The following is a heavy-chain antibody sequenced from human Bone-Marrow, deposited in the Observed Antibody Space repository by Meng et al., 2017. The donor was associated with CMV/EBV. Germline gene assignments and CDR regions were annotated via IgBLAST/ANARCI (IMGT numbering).Heavy chain of an antibody. D-gene: IGHD3-3*01. CDR2: INHSGST. CDR1: GSFSGYD. J-gene: IGHJ5*02. V-gene: IGHV4-34*01. Sequence: GSFSGYDWSWIRQPPGKGLEWIGEINHSGSTNYNPSLKSRVTISVDTSKNQFSLKLSSVTAADTAVYYCARAFRITIFGVAPNWFDPWGQGTLVTVSS. CDR3: ARAFRITIFGVAPNWFDP.